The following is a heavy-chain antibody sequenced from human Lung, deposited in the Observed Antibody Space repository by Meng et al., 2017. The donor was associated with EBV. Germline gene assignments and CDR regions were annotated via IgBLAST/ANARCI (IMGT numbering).Heavy chain of an antibody. CDR2: IYYSGST. D-gene: IGHD3-10*01. CDR1: GGSISSKNYY. Sequence: QVQQQESGPRLVKPSQTLSLTCTVSGGSISSKNYYWSWIRQHPGKGLEWIGYIYYSGSTYYNPSLKSRVTISVDTSKNQFSLNLTFVTAADTAVYYCATTTVRGVNWIDPWGQGTLVTVSS. J-gene: IGHJ5*02. V-gene: IGHV4-31*03. CDR3: ATTTVRGVNWIDP.